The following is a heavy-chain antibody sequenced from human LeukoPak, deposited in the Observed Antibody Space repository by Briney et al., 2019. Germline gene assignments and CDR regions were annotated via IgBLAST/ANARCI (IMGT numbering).Heavy chain of an antibody. CDR3: ARGGPVLRFLEWLKEYYYYMDV. CDR2: IIPIFGTA. CDR1: GGTFSSYA. J-gene: IGHJ6*03. V-gene: IGHV1-69*01. D-gene: IGHD3-3*01. Sequence: SVKVSCKASGGTFSSYAISWVRQAPGQGLEWMGGIIPIFGTANYAQKFQGRVTITADESTSTAYMELSSLRSEDTAVYYCARGGPVLRFLEWLKEYYYYMDVWGKGTTVTVSS.